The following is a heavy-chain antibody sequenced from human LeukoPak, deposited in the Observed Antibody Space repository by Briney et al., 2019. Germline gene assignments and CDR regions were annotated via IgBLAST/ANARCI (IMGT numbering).Heavy chain of an antibody. V-gene: IGHV3-7*03. J-gene: IGHJ4*02. CDR3: ARVGGGYCSSTSCYWSRDFDY. Sequence: PGGSLRLSCAASGFTFSSYWMSWVRQAPGKGLEWVANIKQDGSEKNYVDSVKGRFTISRDNAKNSLYLQMNSLRAEDTAVYYCARVGGGYCSSTSCYWSRDFDYWGQGTLVTVFS. D-gene: IGHD2-2*01. CDR2: IKQDGSEK. CDR1: GFTFSSYW.